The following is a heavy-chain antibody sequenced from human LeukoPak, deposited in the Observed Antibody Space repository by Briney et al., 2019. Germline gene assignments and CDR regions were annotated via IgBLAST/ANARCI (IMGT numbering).Heavy chain of an antibody. Sequence: GGSLTLPRVASGFTFSHYAMSWVRQAPGKGLEWVAGVIGSGGSTYYADSVKGRFTISRDNSKNTLYLQMNSLRAEDTAVYYCVKGGSSGWYGDIDYGGEGTLVTVS. D-gene: IGHD6-19*01. CDR2: VIGSGGST. V-gene: IGHV3-23*01. J-gene: IGHJ4*02. CDR1: GFTFSHYA. CDR3: VKGGSSGWYGDIDY.